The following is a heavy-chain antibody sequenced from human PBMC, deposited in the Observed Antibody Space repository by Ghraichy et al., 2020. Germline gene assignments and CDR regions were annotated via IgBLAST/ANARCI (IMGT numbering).Heavy chain of an antibody. CDR2: ISSSGTTI. CDR3: ARDMGDFWSGYSSTDYYYCGMDV. D-gene: IGHD3-3*01. J-gene: IGHJ6*02. CDR1: GFTFRDYY. Sequence: GGSLRLSCAASGFTFRDYYMTWIRQAPGKGLEWLSYISSSGTTIYYADSVKGRFTISRDNSKKSLYLQMNSLRAEDTAVYYCARDMGDFWSGYSSTDYYYCGMDVWGLGNTVSVSS. V-gene: IGHV3-11*01.